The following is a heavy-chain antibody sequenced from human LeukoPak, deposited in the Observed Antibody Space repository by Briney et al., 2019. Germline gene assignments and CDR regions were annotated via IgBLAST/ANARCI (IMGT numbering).Heavy chain of an antibody. J-gene: IGHJ4*02. CDR3: AKSDYSNYNPLDY. Sequence: GRSLRLSCAASGFTFSSYGMHWVRQAPGKGLEWVAVISYDGSNKYYADSVKGRFTISRDNSKNTLYLQMNSLRAEDTAVYYCAKSDYSNYNPLDYWGQGTLVTVSS. CDR1: GFTFSSYG. D-gene: IGHD4-11*01. CDR2: ISYDGSNK. V-gene: IGHV3-30*18.